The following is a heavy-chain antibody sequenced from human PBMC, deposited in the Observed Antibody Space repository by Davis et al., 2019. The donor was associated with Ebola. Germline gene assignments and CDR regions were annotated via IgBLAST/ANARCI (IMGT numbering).Heavy chain of an antibody. CDR2: ISSSASYK. CDR1: GFTFSVYY. J-gene: IGHJ4*02. CDR3: AQQLGDYGGNALRY. Sequence: GGSLRLSCAASGFTFSVYYMSWIRQAPGKGPEWVSSISSSASYKNYADSVKGRFTISRDGAKKSLYLQMDSLRAEDTAVYYCAQQLGDYGGNALRYWGQGTLVTVSS. D-gene: IGHD4-23*01. V-gene: IGHV3-11*06.